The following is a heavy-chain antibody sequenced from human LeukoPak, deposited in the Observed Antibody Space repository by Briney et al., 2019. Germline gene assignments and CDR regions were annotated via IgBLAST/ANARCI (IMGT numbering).Heavy chain of an antibody. CDR1: EFSLSTSGVG. CDR3: AHLDLSTHPPFFDY. CDR2: IYWDDDK. Sequence: SGPTLVKPTQTLTLTCTFSEFSLSTSGVGVGWIRQPPGKALEWLALIYWDDDKRYSPSLKSRLTITKDTSKNQVVLTMTNMDPVDTAKYYCAHLDLSTHPPFFDYWGQGTLVTVSS. V-gene: IGHV2-5*02. D-gene: IGHD2/OR15-2a*01. J-gene: IGHJ4*02.